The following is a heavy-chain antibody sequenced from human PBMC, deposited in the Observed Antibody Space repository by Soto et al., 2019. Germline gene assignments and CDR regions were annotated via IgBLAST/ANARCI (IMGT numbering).Heavy chain of an antibody. D-gene: IGHD4-17*01. CDR3: ARARTYGGFDY. CDR2: ISAYNGNT. J-gene: IGHJ4*02. V-gene: IGHV1-18*04. CDR1: GYTFTSYG. Sequence: ASVKVSCKASGYTFTSYGISWVRQAPGQGLEWMGWISAYNGNTNYAQKLQGRVTMTTDTSKNRFSLKLTSVTAADTAVYYCARARTYGGFDYWGQGTLVTVSS.